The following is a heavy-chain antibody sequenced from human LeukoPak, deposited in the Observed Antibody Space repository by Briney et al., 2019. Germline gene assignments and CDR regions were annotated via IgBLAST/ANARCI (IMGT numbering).Heavy chain of an antibody. J-gene: IGHJ4*02. CDR1: GFIFSSYA. CDR3: ARQVAVLDY. V-gene: IGHV3-30*04. D-gene: IGHD6-19*01. Sequence: GGSLRLSCAASGFIFSSYAVHWVRQAPGKGLEWVAFISFDGRNKYYADSVKGRFTISRDNSKNTLYLQMNSLRAEDTAVYYCARQVAVLDYWGQGTLVTVSS. CDR2: ISFDGRNK.